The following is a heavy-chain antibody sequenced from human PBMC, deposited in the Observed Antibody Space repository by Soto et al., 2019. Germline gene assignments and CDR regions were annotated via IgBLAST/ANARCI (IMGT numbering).Heavy chain of an antibody. Sequence: QVQLVQSGAEVKKPGSSVKVSCKASGGIFSTYAISWLRRAPGQGLEWIGGIIPIFGTPNYAQQFQGRVTISANESTSTAYMELSRLRSEDTAVYYCARDRDDYGSGNYYNRIDFWGQGTLVTVSS. V-gene: IGHV1-69*01. D-gene: IGHD3-10*01. CDR2: IIPIFGTP. CDR1: GGIFSTYA. CDR3: ARDRDDYGSGNYYNRIDF. J-gene: IGHJ4*02.